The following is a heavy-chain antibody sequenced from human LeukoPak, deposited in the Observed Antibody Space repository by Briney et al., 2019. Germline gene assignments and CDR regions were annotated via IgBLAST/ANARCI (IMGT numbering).Heavy chain of an antibody. CDR3: ARDVAGSGSH. CDR2: IDEHGSST. D-gene: IGHD3-10*01. Sequence: GGSLRLSCAASGFTFSRYWMHWVRQAPGGGLVWVSRIDEHGSSTDYADSVEGRLTIFRDNSKNTLYLQMNSLRVEYTAVYYCARDVAGSGSHWGQGTLVTVRS. V-gene: IGHV3-74*01. J-gene: IGHJ4*02. CDR1: GFTFSRYW.